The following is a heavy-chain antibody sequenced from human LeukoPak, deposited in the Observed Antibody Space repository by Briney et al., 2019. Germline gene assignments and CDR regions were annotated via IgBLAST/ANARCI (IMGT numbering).Heavy chain of an antibody. CDR2: IYYPGNT. Sequence: SETLSLTCTVSGGSISTYYWSWIRQPPGKGLEWIGYIYYPGNTNYNPSLKSRVTISVDTSKNQFSLKLNSVTAADTAVYYCARGRFWYFDLWGRGTLVTVSS. CDR3: ARGRFWYFDL. J-gene: IGHJ2*01. V-gene: IGHV4-59*01. CDR1: GGSISTYY.